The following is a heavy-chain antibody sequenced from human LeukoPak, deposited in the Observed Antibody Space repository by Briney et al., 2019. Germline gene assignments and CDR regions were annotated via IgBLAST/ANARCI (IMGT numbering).Heavy chain of an antibody. V-gene: IGHV5-51*01. CDR1: GYSFTNYW. CDR3: ARRTGTYEYFEY. J-gene: IGHJ4*02. D-gene: IGHD1-26*01. CDR2: IYPGDSET. Sequence: GESLKISCKGSGYSFTNYWIGWVRQMPGKGLEWMGIIYPGDSETRYSPSFQGQVTISADKSINTAYLQWTSLKASDTAMYYCARRTGTYEYFEYWGQGTLVTVSS.